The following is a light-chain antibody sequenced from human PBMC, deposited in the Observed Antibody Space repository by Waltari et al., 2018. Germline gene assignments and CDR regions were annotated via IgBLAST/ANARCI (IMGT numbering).Light chain of an antibody. J-gene: IGKJ1*01. CDR2: AAS. V-gene: IGKV1-39*01. CDR1: QSISSY. Sequence: EIQMTQSPYSLSASVGDRVTITCRASQSISSYLSWYQQKPGRAPKLLIYAASSLESGVPSRFSGSGSGRDFTLIISSLQPEDFATYSCQQSYSQTRTFGQGTKVEI. CDR3: QQSYSQTRT.